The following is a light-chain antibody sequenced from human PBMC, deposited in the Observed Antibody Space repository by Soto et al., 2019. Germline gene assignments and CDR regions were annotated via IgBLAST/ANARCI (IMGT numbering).Light chain of an antibody. CDR3: QQYGSSPFT. CDR1: QSVSSSY. J-gene: IGKJ3*01. CDR2: GAS. Sequence: EIVLTQSPGTLSLSPGERATLSCRASQSVSSSYLAWYQQKPGQAPRLLIYGASSRATGIPDRFSGSGSGTDFTLTISRPEPEDFSVYYCQQYGSSPFTFGPGTKVHIK. V-gene: IGKV3-20*01.